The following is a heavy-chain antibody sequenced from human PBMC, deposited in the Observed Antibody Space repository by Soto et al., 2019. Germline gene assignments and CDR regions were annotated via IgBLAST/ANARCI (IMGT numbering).Heavy chain of an antibody. J-gene: IGHJ4*02. CDR3: AKGFGGGPPYYFDY. V-gene: IGHV3-23*01. D-gene: IGHD3-10*01. CDR1: GFTFTNYA. CDR2: IAAGGGT. Sequence: EVQVLESGGGLVQPGGSLRLSCAASGFTFTNYAMTWVRQAPGKGLEWVSLIAAGGGTSYADSVKGRFTISRDISKNTLYLHMNGLRAEDTAIYYCAKGFGGGPPYYFDYWGQGTLVTVSS.